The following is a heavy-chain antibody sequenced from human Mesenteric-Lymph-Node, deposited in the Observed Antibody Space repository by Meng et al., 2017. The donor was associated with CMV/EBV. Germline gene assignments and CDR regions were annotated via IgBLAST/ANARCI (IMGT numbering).Heavy chain of an antibody. V-gene: IGHV1-46*01. D-gene: IGHD3-10*01. CDR3: ARDPRSYGSGSYPFDY. CDR1: TFSSFA. Sequence: TFSSFAISWVRQAPGQGLEWMGIINPSGGSTGYAQKFQGRVTMTRDTSTSTVYMELSRLRSEDTAVYYCARDPRSYGSGSYPFDYWGQGTLVTVSS. CDR2: INPSGGST. J-gene: IGHJ4*02.